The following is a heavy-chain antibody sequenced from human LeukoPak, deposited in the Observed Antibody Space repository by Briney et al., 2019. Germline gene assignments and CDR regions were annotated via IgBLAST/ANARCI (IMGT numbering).Heavy chain of an antibody. D-gene: IGHD6-19*01. CDR1: GYTFTSYD. Sequence: GASVKVSRKASGYTFTSYDINWVRQAPGQGLEWMGIINPDGGSTSYAQKFQGRVTMTRDMSTSTVYMELSSLRSEDTAVYYCARDKLQWHSPVDNWGQGTLVTVSS. CDR2: INPDGGST. J-gene: IGHJ4*02. CDR3: ARDKLQWHSPVDN. V-gene: IGHV1-46*01.